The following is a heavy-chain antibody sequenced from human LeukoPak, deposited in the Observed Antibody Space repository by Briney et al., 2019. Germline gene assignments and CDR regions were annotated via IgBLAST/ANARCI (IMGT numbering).Heavy chain of an antibody. CDR2: INHSGST. D-gene: IGHD3-10*01. CDR3: ARGAGYKPSLLWFGELFGEFDY. V-gene: IGHV4-34*01. CDR1: GGSFGGYY. Sequence: PSETLSLTCAVYGGSFGGYYWSWIRQPPGKGLEWIGEINHSGSTNYNPSLKSRVTISVDTSKNQFSLKLSSVTAADTAVYYCARGAGYKPSLLWFGELFGEFDYWGQGTLVTVSS. J-gene: IGHJ4*02.